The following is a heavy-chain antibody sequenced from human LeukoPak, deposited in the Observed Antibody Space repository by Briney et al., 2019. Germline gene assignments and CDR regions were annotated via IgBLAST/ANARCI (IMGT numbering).Heavy chain of an antibody. V-gene: IGHV3-48*04. CDR2: ISSRSDTT. D-gene: IGHD3-9*01. CDR1: GFTFSSYS. Sequence: PGGSLRLSCAASGFTFSSYSMNWLRQAPGKGLEWVSYISSRSDTTYYADSVKGRFTISGNTANDTVYLQMNSLRAEDTAVYYFARRYFDSFLGAGGSRDIWGEGTMVSV. J-gene: IGHJ3*02. CDR3: ARRYFDSFLGAGGSRDI.